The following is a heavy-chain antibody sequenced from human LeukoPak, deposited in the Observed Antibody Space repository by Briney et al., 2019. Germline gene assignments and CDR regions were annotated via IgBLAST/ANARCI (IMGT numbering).Heavy chain of an antibody. J-gene: IGHJ4*02. CDR1: GVTLSNYG. D-gene: IGHD3-22*01. Sequence: GSLRLSCAVSGVTLSNYGMSWVRQAPGKGLEWVAGISDSGGRTKYADSVKGRFTISRDNSKSTLYLQMNSLRAEDTAVYFCAKRGVVIRVILVGFHKEAYYFDSWGQGALVTVSS. CDR3: AKRGVVIRVILVGFHKEAYYFDS. V-gene: IGHV3-23*01. CDR2: ISDSGGRT.